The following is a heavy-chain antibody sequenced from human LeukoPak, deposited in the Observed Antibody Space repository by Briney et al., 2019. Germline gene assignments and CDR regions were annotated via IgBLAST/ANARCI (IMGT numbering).Heavy chain of an antibody. V-gene: IGHV4-59*01. CDR1: GGSISSYY. Sequence: SETLSLTCTVSGGSISSYYWSWIRQPPGKGLEWIGYIYYSGSTNYNPSLKSRVTISVDTSKNQFSLKLSSVTAADTAVYYCARDPPYSSGWEHFDYWGQGTLVTVSS. D-gene: IGHD6-19*01. CDR2: IYYSGST. J-gene: IGHJ4*02. CDR3: ARDPPYSSGWEHFDY.